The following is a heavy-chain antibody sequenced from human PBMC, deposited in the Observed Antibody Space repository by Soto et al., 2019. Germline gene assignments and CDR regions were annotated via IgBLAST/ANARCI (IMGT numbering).Heavy chain of an antibody. V-gene: IGHV4-39*01. D-gene: IGHD3-3*01. J-gene: IGHJ5*01. Sequence: SETLSLTCSGSGDSVNSGSPYWGWIRQPPGKGLEWIGTVSYSGSAYYNPSLKSRVTMSVDTSQNQFSLKLSSVTAADTAVYYCAGRTSLTSVEIFSGGLSGYNWVDPWGRGTLVTVSS. CDR3: AGRTSLTSVEIFSGGLSGYNWVDP. CDR1: GDSVNSGSPY. CDR2: VSYSGSA.